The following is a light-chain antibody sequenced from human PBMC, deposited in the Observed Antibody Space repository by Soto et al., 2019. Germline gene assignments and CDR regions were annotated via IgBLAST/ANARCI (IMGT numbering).Light chain of an antibody. CDR2: GAS. Sequence: EIVMTQSPATLSVSPGERATLSCRVSQSVSSNLAWYQQKPGQAPRLLIYGASTRATGIPARFSGSGSGTEFTLTISSLQSEDFAVYYCQQYNNWPPLITFGQGTRLEIK. J-gene: IGKJ5*01. CDR3: QQYNNWPPLIT. V-gene: IGKV3-15*01. CDR1: QSVSSN.